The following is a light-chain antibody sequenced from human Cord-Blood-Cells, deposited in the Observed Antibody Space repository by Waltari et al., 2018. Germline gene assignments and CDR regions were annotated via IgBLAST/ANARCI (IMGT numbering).Light chain of an antibody. V-gene: IGKV1-39*01. J-gene: IGKJ5*01. CDR1: QSISSY. CDR3: QQSYSTHIT. CDR2: AAS. Sequence: DIQMTQSPSSLSASVGDRVTITCRTSQSISSYLNWYQQKPGKAPMLLIYAASSLQSGVPSRVSGSGTVPDFTLTISSLQPENFATYYCQQSYSTHITFGQGTRREIK.